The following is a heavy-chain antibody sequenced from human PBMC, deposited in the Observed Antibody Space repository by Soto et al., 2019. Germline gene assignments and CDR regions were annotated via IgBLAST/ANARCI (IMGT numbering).Heavy chain of an antibody. V-gene: IGHV1-2*04. Sequence: ASVKVSCKASGYTFTGYYMHWVRQAPGQGLEWMGWINPNSGGTNYAQKFQGWVTMTRDTSISTAYMELSRLRSDDTAVYYCARSRISNYISYYYYGMDVWGQGTTVTVSS. CDR1: GYTFTGYY. J-gene: IGHJ6*02. D-gene: IGHD4-4*01. CDR3: ARSRISNYISYYYYGMDV. CDR2: INPNSGGT.